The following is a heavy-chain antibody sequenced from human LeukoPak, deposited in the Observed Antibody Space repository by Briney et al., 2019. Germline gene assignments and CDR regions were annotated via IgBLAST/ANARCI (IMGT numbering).Heavy chain of an antibody. CDR3: AREARSGYEGFWSDP. CDR1: GFTFSSHG. CDR2: ISPSGDIL. V-gene: IGHV3-23*01. D-gene: IGHD5-12*01. Sequence: GGSLRLSCAASGFTFSSHGIDWVRQAPGKGLEWVSGISPSGDILYYADSVKGRFTISRDNFKNTLSLEMNSLRAEDTALYYCAREARSGYEGFWSDPWGQGTVVTVSS. J-gene: IGHJ5*02.